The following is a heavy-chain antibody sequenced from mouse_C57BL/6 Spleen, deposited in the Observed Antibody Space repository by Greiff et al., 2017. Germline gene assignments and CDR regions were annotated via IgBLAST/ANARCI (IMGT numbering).Heavy chain of an antibody. CDR2: IDPSDSYT. CDR1: GYTFTSYW. D-gene: IGHD2-2*01. Sequence: QVQLQQPGAELVMPWASVTLSCKASGYTFTSYWLHWVKQRPGQGLEWIGEIDPSDSYTNYNQKFKGKSTLTVDKSSSTAYMQLSSLTSEDSAVYYCARAAYGYDRRWYYFDDWGQGTTLTVSS. V-gene: IGHV1-69*01. CDR3: ARAAYGYDRRWYYFDD. J-gene: IGHJ2*01.